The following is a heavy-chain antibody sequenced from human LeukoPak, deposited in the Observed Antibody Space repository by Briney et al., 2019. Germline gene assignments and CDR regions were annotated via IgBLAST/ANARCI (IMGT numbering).Heavy chain of an antibody. J-gene: IGHJ6*02. CDR1: GGSISSGGYY. CDR2: IYYSGST. CDR3: ARDPGICGSGSQYVYYYGMDV. V-gene: IGHV4-31*03. D-gene: IGHD3-10*01. Sequence: SQTLSLTCTVSGGSISSGGYYWSWIRQHPGKGLEWIGYIYYSGSTYYNPSLKSRVTISVDTSKNQFSLKLSSVTAADTAVYYCARDPGICGSGSQYVYYYGMDVWGQGTTVTVSS.